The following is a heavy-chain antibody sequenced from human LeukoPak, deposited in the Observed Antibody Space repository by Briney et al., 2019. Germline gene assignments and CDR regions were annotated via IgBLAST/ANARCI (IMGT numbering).Heavy chain of an antibody. CDR1: GFTFSSYA. D-gene: IGHD4-17*01. Sequence: PGGSLRLSCAASGFTFSSYAMHWVRQAPGKGLEWVAVISYDGSNKYYADSVKGRFTVSRDNAKNSLYLQMNSLRAEDTAVYYCARDGTVTTSLLSWGQGTLVTVSS. V-gene: IGHV3-30*04. CDR3: ARDGTVTTSLLS. CDR2: ISYDGSNK. J-gene: IGHJ4*02.